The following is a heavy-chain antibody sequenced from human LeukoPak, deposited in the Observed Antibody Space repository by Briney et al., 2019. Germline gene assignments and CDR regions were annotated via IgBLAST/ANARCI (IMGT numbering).Heavy chain of an antibody. CDR2: IYHSGST. CDR1: GGSISSGGYS. CDR3: ARVSAHGYYADY. Sequence: PSETLSLTCAVSGGSISSGGYSWSWIRQPPGKGLERIGYIYHSGSTYYNPSLKSRVTISVDRSKNQFSLKLSSVTAADTAVYYCARVSAHGYYADYWGQGTLVTVSS. D-gene: IGHD3-22*01. V-gene: IGHV4-30-2*01. J-gene: IGHJ4*02.